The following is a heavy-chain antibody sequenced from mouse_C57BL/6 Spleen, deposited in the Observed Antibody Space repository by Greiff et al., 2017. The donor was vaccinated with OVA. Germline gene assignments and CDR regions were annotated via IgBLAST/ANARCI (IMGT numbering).Heavy chain of an antibody. Sequence: VQLQQPGAELVKPGASVKMSCKASGYTFTSYWITWVKQRPGQGLEWIGDIYPGSGSTNYNEKFKSKATLTVDTSSSTAYMQLSSLTSDDAAVYYCATYDSYYFDYWGQGTTLTVSS. J-gene: IGHJ2*01. D-gene: IGHD2-4*01. CDR1: GYTFTSYW. V-gene: IGHV1-55*01. CDR3: ATYDSYYFDY. CDR2: IYPGSGST.